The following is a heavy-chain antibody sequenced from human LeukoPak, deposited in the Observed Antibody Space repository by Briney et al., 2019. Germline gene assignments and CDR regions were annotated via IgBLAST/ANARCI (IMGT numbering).Heavy chain of an antibody. CDR2: IYTSGST. J-gene: IGHJ5*02. CDR1: GGSISSGSYY. V-gene: IGHV4-61*02. Sequence: SQTLSLTCTVSGGSISSGSYYWSWIRQPAGKGLEWIGRIYTSGSTNYNPSLKSRVTISVDTSKNQFSLKLSSVTAADTAVYYCARVGITGITGWFDPWGQGTLVTVSS. D-gene: IGHD1-20*01. CDR3: ARVGITGITGWFDP.